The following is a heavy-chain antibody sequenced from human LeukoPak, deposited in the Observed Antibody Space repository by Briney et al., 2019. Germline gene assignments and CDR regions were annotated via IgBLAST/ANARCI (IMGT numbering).Heavy chain of an antibody. V-gene: IGHV3-30*04. J-gene: IGHJ4*02. CDR2: ISYDGSNK. CDR1: GFTFSSYA. CDR3: ARLSSGYDFDY. D-gene: IGHD3-22*01. Sequence: PGGSLRLSCAASGFTFSSYAMHWVRQAPGKGLEWVAVISYDGSNKYYADSVKGRFTISRDNAKNSLYLQMNSLRAEDTAVYYCARLSSGYDFDYWGQGTLVTVSS.